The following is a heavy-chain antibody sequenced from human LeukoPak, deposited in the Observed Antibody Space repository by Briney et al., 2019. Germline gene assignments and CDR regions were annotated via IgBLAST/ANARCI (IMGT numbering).Heavy chain of an antibody. J-gene: IGHJ6*04. CDR1: GGTFSRDA. V-gene: IGHV1-69*06. CDR2: IIPIFGTP. Sequence: GASVKVSCKASGGTFSRDAVSWVRQAPGQGLEWMGGIIPIFGTPNYAQKFQGRVTITADKTTSTVYMDVSSLRSEDTGVYYCARLVVPAARGDYYYYGMDVWGKGTTVIVSS. CDR3: ARLVVPAARGDYYYYGMDV. D-gene: IGHD2-2*01.